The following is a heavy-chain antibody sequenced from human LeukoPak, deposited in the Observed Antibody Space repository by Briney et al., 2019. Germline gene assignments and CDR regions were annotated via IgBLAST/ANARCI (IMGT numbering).Heavy chain of an antibody. J-gene: IGHJ3*02. D-gene: IGHD3-9*01. V-gene: IGHV3-7*01. CDR3: AKDFLNLFDWLPIGPGAFDI. Sequence: TGGSLRLSCAASGFNFNTYWMSWVRQAPGKGLEWVANIKQDGSEKFYVDSMKGRFTISRDNRKNSLYFQMNSLRAEDTAMYYCAKDFLNLFDWLPIGPGAFDIWGQGTMVTVSS. CDR1: GFNFNTYW. CDR2: IKQDGSEK.